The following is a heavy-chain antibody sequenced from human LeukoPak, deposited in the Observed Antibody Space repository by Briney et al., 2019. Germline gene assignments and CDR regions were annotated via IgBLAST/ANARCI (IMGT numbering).Heavy chain of an antibody. CDR1: GGSISSYY. D-gene: IGHD5-24*01. V-gene: IGHV4-4*07. CDR2: IYTSEST. CDR3: ARDRDGYNLNAFDI. J-gene: IGHJ3*02. Sequence: PSETLSLTCTVSGGSISSYYWSWIRQPAGKGLEWIGRIYTSESTNYNPSLKSRVTMSVDTSKNQFSLKLSSVTAAVTAVYYCARDRDGYNLNAFDIWGQGTMVTVSS.